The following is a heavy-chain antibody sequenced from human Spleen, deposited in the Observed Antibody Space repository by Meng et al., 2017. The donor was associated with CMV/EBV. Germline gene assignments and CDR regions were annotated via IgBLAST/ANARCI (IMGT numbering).Heavy chain of an antibody. J-gene: IGHJ4*02. CDR3: AKSVVWGSYRGGLDY. Sequence: GESLKISCQASGFTFGNFAMSWVRQAPGKGLEWVSSTSNTGGDTYYADSVKGRFAFSRDNFKNTLYLQMNSLRADDTAVYYCAKSVVWGSYRGGLDYWGQGTLVTVSS. CDR1: GFTFGNFA. CDR2: TSNTGGDT. D-gene: IGHD3-16*02. V-gene: IGHV3-23*01.